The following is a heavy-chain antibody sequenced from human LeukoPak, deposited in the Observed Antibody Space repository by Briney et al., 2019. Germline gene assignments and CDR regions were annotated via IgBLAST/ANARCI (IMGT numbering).Heavy chain of an antibody. J-gene: IGHJ4*02. V-gene: IGHV3-23*01. CDR3: AKRRLGGPTLPLCFDY. CDR1: GFTFSSYA. Sequence: GGSLRLSCAASGFTFSSYAVSWVRRAPGKGLEWVSTISGTTGSTYYADSVEGRFTISRDNSRNTLYLQMNSLRAEDTAVYYCAKRRLGGPTLPLCFDYWGQGTLVTVSS. D-gene: IGHD1-26*01. CDR2: ISGTTGST.